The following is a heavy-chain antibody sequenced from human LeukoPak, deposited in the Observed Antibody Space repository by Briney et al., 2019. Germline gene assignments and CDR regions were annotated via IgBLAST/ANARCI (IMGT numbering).Heavy chain of an antibody. Sequence: GASVKVSCKASGYTFTSYGINWVRQAPGQGLEWMGWISAYKGNTNYAQKLQGRVTMTTDTSTSTAYMELRSLRSDDTAVYYCARDLPARITMIVVPNGGAFDIWGQGTMVTVSS. CDR2: ISAYKGNT. V-gene: IGHV1-18*01. D-gene: IGHD3-22*01. CDR3: ARDLPARITMIVVPNGGAFDI. J-gene: IGHJ3*02. CDR1: GYTFTSYG.